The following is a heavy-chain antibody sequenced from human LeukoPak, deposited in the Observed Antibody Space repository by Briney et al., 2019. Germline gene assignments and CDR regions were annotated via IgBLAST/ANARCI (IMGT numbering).Heavy chain of an antibody. Sequence: SETLSLTCTVSGGSISSGDNYWSWIRQPPGKGLEWIGYIYYSGSTYYNPSLKSRVTISVDTSKNQFSLKLSSVTAADTAVCYCARGDLYSSSWYNWGQGTLVTVSS. CDR3: ARGDLYSSSWYN. J-gene: IGHJ4*02. CDR2: IYYSGST. V-gene: IGHV4-30-4*08. D-gene: IGHD6-13*01. CDR1: GGSISSGDNY.